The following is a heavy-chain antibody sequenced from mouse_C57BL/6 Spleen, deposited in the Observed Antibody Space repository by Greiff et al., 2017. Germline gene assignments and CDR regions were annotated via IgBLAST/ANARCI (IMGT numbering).Heavy chain of an antibody. CDR1: GYTFTGYW. J-gene: IGHJ2*01. Sequence: QVQLQQSGAELMKPGASVKLSCKATGYTFTGYWIEWVKQRPGHGLEWIGEILPGSGSTNYNEKFKGKATFTADTSSNTAYMTLSGLTTEDSASYYCASPGSRFDYWGQGTTLTVSS. V-gene: IGHV1-9*01. CDR2: ILPGSGST. CDR3: ASPGSRFDY. D-gene: IGHD1-1*01.